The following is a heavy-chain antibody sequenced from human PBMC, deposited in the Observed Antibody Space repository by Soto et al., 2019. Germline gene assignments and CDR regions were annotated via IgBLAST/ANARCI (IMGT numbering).Heavy chain of an antibody. V-gene: IGHV3-15*07. CDR3: TTGRGYYYDSSGYYTDDAFYI. CDR2: IKSKTDGGTT. Sequence: PGGSLRLSCAASCFTFSNPWMNWVRQAPGKGLEWVGRIKSKTDGGTTDYAAPVKGRFTISRDDSKNTLYLQMNSLKTEDTAVYYCTTGRGYYYDSSGYYTDDAFYIWGQGTMVTVS. J-gene: IGHJ3*02. D-gene: IGHD3-22*01. CDR1: CFTFSNPW.